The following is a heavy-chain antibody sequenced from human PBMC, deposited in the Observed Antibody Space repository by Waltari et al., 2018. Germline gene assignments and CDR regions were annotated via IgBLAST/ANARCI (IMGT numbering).Heavy chain of an antibody. J-gene: IGHJ4*02. CDR3: GDFTAFDY. CDR1: GFTFSTAW. CDR2: IKSWVSGGTT. V-gene: IGHV3-15*01. Sequence: EVRLVESGGGLVEPGGSLRLSCAGSGFTFSTAWMHWARQAPGKGLEWIGRIKSWVSGGTTEYGAAVKGRFTISRDDSKDTVYLQMNSLKTEYTGVYYCGDFTAFDYWGQGSLVIVSS. D-gene: IGHD2-8*02.